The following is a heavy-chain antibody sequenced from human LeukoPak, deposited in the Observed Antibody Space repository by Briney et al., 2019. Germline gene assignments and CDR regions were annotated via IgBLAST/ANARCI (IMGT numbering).Heavy chain of an antibody. CDR1: GFAFSSYS. CDR2: ISSSSGSI. CDR3: AGRVYDSGGYYYVY. V-gene: IGHV3-48*02. J-gene: IGHJ4*02. Sequence: PGGSLRLSCAASGFAFSSYSMSWVRQAPGKGLDWVSYISSSSGSIYYADSVKGRFTISRDNAKNSLFLQMNSLRDEDTAVYYCAGRVYDSGGYYYVYWGQGTLVTVSS. D-gene: IGHD3-22*01.